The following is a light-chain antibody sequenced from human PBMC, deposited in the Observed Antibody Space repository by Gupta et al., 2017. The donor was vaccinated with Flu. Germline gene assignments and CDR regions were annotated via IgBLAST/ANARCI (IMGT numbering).Light chain of an antibody. CDR3: GTWDSSLSAGWV. CDR2: ENN. CDR1: SSNIGNNY. J-gene: IGLJ3*02. Sequence: QSVLTQPPSVSAAPGQKVTISCSGSSSNIGNNYVSWYQQLPGTAPNLLIYENNKRPSGIPARFSGSKSGTSATLGITGLQTGDEADYYCGTWDSSLSAGWVFGGGTKLTVL. V-gene: IGLV1-51*02.